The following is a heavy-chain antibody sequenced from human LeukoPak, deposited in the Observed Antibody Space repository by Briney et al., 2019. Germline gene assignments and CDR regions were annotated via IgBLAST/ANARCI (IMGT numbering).Heavy chain of an antibody. CDR2: INSDGSST. Sequence: GGSLRLSCAACGYIFSSYWMHWLRHAPGKGLVWVSRINSDGSSTSYADSVKGRFTISRDNAKNTLYLQMNSLRGEDTAVYYCARDGSREYCSSTSCYGNWFDPWGQGTLVTVAS. J-gene: IGHJ5*02. CDR3: ARDGSREYCSSTSCYGNWFDP. D-gene: IGHD2-2*01. V-gene: IGHV3-74*01. CDR1: GYIFSSYW.